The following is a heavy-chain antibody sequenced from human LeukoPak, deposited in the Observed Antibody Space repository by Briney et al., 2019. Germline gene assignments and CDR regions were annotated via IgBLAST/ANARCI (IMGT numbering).Heavy chain of an antibody. CDR3: AKSRGWLQLWDY. CDR2: IRGSGSST. Sequence: WGSLRLSCAASGFTFSSYAMSGVSQAPGKGLEWVSTIRGSGSSTYYADSVKGQFTISRDNSKHTLYLQMNSLRAEDTAVYYCAKSRGWLQLWDYWGQGTLVTVSS. D-gene: IGHD5-24*01. J-gene: IGHJ4*02. V-gene: IGHV3-23*01. CDR1: GFTFSSYA.